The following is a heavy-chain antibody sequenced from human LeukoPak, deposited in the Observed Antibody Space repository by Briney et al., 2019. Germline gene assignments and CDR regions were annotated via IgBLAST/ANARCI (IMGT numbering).Heavy chain of an antibody. V-gene: IGHV3-48*02. CDR1: GFTFSSYS. J-gene: IGHJ4*02. CDR2: ISSGGSTI. Sequence: PGGSLRLSCAASGFTFSSYSMNWVRQAPGKGLEWVSYISSGGSTIYYADSVRSRFTISRDTAKNSLYLEMNSLRDEDTAMYYCVRGDQEASEPAFDYWGQGTLVTVSS. D-gene: IGHD1-14*01. CDR3: VRGDQEASEPAFDY.